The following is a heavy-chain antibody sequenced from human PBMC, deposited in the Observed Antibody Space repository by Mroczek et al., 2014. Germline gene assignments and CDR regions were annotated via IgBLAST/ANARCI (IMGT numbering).Heavy chain of an antibody. CDR3: ARGGMTTVTTPYYGMDV. D-gene: IGHD4-17*01. CDR1: GGSISSYY. CDR2: IYYSGST. Sequence: QVQLVESGPGLVKPSETLSLTCTVSGGSISSYYWSWIRQPPGKGLEWIGYIYYSGSTNYNPSLKSRVTISVDTSKNQFSLKLSSVTAADTAVYYCARGGMTTVTTPYYGMDVWGQGTTVTVSS. V-gene: IGHV4-59*01. J-gene: IGHJ6*02.